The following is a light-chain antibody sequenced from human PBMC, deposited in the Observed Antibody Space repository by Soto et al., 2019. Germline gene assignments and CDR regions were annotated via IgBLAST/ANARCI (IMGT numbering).Light chain of an antibody. CDR3: NSYTSASTYV. J-gene: IGLJ1*01. CDR2: DVT. Sequence: QSVLTQPASVSGSPGQSITISCTGTGSDIGSYNYVSWYQHHPGKVPKFIIYDVTNRPSGVSDRFSGSKSGNTASLTISGLQAEDEADYYCNSYTSASTYVFGTGTSSPS. V-gene: IGLV2-14*03. CDR1: GSDIGSYNY.